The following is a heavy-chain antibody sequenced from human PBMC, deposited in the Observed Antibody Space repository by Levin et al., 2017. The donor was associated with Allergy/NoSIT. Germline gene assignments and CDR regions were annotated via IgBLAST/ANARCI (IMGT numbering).Heavy chain of an antibody. Sequence: SCAASGFTFSSYIMHWVRQAPGKGLEWVAVISYDGSNKYYADSVKGRFTISRDNSKNTLYLQMNSLRAEDTAVYYCARGGTMVRGVIIPAKTVFDYWGQGTLVTVSS. CDR3: ARGGTMVRGVIIPAKTVFDY. D-gene: IGHD3-10*01. J-gene: IGHJ4*02. CDR1: GFTFSSYI. CDR2: ISYDGSNK. V-gene: IGHV3-30*04.